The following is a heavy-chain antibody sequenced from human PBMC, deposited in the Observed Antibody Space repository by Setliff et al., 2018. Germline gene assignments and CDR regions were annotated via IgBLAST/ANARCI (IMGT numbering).Heavy chain of an antibody. J-gene: IGHJ4*02. CDR2: ISGYNGNT. D-gene: IGHD3-3*01. CDR1: GYSFIIYG. Sequence: ASVKVSCKTSGYSFIIYGLSWMRQAPGQGLEWVGWISGYNGNTDYAQNLQGRVTMTIDTSTSTAYMELRSLRSDDTAVYYCARVPRLEWLLPTFDSWGQGTLVTV. CDR3: ARVPRLEWLLPTFDS. V-gene: IGHV1-18*01.